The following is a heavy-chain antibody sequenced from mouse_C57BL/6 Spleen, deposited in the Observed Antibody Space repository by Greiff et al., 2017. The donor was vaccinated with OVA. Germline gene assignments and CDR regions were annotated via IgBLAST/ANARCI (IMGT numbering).Heavy chain of an antibody. D-gene: IGHD1-1*01. CDR1: GYTFTSYW. Sequence: VQLQQPGAELVRPGSSVKLSCKASGYTFTSYWMDWVKQRPGQGLEWIGNIYPSDSDTPYNQKFKDKATLTVDKSSSTAYMQLSSLTSEDSAVYYCARYYYGSSSYAMDYWGQGTSVTVSS. CDR2: IYPSDSDT. V-gene: IGHV1-61*01. J-gene: IGHJ4*01. CDR3: ARYYYGSSSYAMDY.